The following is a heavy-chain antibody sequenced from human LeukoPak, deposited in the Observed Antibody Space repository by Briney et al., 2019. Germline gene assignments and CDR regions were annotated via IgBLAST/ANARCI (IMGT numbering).Heavy chain of an antibody. CDR1: GYTFTSYY. D-gene: IGHD6-19*01. CDR2: INPSGGST. CDR3: ARGAVAGTWVDAFDI. Sequence: ASVKVSCKASGYTFTSYYMHWVRQAPGQGLEWMGIINPSGGSTSYAQKFQGRVTVTRDMSTSTVYMELSSLRSEDTAVYYCARGAVAGTWVDAFDIWGQGTMVTISS. V-gene: IGHV1-46*01. J-gene: IGHJ3*02.